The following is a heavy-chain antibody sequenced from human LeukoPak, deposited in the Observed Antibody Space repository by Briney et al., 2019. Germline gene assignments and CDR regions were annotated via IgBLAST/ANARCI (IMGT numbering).Heavy chain of an antibody. J-gene: IGHJ2*01. CDR3: ARDHGGKVDRYFDL. Sequence: AAVTVSCTASGYPFASYGISWVRQAPGQGLEWMGWISAYKGNTNYAQKFKGRVTITTDTSTSTAYMDLRSLRSDDTAVYYCARDHGGKVDRYFDLWGRGTLVTVSS. V-gene: IGHV1-18*01. D-gene: IGHD2-15*01. CDR1: GYPFASYG. CDR2: ISAYKGNT.